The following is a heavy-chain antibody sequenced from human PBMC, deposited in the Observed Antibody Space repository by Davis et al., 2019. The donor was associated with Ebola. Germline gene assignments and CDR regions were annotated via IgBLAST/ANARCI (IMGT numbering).Heavy chain of an antibody. CDR2: TYYSSKWYN. CDR3: ARGWLRAGIDV. Sequence: HSQTLSLTCAISGDSVSSGGWNWIRQSPSRGLEWLGGTYYSSKWYNDYAVSVKSRITINPDTSKNQFSLQLNSVTPEDTALYYCARGWLRAGIDVWGEGTTVTVSS. D-gene: IGHD5-18*01. J-gene: IGHJ6*04. V-gene: IGHV6-1*01. CDR1: GDSVSSGG.